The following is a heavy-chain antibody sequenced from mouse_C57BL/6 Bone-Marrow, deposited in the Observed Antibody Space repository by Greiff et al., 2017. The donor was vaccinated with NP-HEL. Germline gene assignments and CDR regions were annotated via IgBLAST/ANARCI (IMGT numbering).Heavy chain of an antibody. J-gene: IGHJ1*03. CDR2: IYPGDGDT. V-gene: IGHV1-82*01. CDR1: GYAFSSSW. Sequence: VQLQQSGPELVKPGASVKISCKASGYAFSSSWMNWVKQRPGKGLEWIGRIYPGDGDTNYNGKFKGKATLTADKSSSTAYMQLSTLTSEDSTVYFCADYYDSRYGYFDVWGTGTTVTVSS. D-gene: IGHD1-1*01. CDR3: ADYYDSRYGYFDV.